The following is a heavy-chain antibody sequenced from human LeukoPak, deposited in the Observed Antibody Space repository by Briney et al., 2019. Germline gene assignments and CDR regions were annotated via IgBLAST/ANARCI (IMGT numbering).Heavy chain of an antibody. D-gene: IGHD3-22*01. V-gene: IGHV3-30*04. CDR2: ISYHGRNE. CDR3: ARGEAYYDRNGLPGAALDF. Sequence: GGSLRLSCTASGFTFSNHAMHWVRQAPGKGLEWLTVISYHGRNEYYADSVTGRFTISRGNSKNTVSLQLNSLRVEDAAVYYCARGEAYYDRNGLPGAALDFWGLGTLVTVSS. CDR1: GFTFSNHA. J-gene: IGHJ3*01.